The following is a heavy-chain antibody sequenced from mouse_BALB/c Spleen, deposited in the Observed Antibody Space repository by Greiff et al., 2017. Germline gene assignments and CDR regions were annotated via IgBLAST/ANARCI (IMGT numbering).Heavy chain of an antibody. Sequence: VQLKESGGGLVQPGGSLKLSCAASGFTFSSYGMSWVRQTPDKRLELVATINSNGGSTYYPDSVKGRFTISRDNAKNTLYLQMSSLKSEDTAMYYCARGRYGNYLDYWGQGTTLTVSS. D-gene: IGHD2-10*02. CDR3: ARGRYGNYLDY. CDR1: GFTFSSYG. J-gene: IGHJ2*01. CDR2: INSNGGST. V-gene: IGHV5-6-3*01.